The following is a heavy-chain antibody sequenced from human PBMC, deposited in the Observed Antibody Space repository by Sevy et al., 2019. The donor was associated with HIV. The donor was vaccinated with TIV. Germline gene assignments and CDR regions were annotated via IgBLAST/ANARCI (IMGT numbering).Heavy chain of an antibody. D-gene: IGHD3-22*01. CDR3: ARAPGYNDSSGYYHGHFDY. Sequence: SETLSLTCTVSGGSISSYYWSWIRQPPGKGLEWIGYIYYSGSTNYNPSLKSRVTISVDTSKNQFSLKLSSVTAADTAVYYCARAPGYNDSSGYYHGHFDYWGQGTLVTVSS. J-gene: IGHJ4*02. CDR1: GGSISSYY. V-gene: IGHV4-59*01. CDR2: IYYSGST.